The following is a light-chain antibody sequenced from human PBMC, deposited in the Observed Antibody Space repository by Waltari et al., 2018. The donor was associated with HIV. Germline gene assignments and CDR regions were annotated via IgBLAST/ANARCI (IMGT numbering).Light chain of an antibody. CDR2: EVT. CDR3: SSYGDSLRFL. Sequence: QSALTQPPSASVSLGQSVTISCTGSSSDIGAYDSVSWFQQHPRSAPKLLLYEVTRRPSRVSDRFAGSRSGSTAFLTVAGLQPDDEASYFCSSYGDSLRFLFGGGTNVTVL. J-gene: IGLJ3*02. V-gene: IGLV2-8*01. CDR1: SSDIGAYDS.